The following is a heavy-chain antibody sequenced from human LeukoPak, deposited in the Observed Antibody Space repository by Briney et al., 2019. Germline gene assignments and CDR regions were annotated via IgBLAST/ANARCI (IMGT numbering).Heavy chain of an antibody. CDR1: GGSISSYY. CDR3: ARGGGGEYSSGWYDY. Sequence: KPSETLSLTCTVSGGSISSYYWSWIRQPPGKGLEWIGYIYYSGTTNYNPSLKSRVTISVATSKNQFSLNLSSVTAADTAVYYCARGGGGEYSSGWYDYWRQGTLVTVSS. D-gene: IGHD6-19*01. J-gene: IGHJ4*02. CDR2: IYYSGTT. V-gene: IGHV4-59*01.